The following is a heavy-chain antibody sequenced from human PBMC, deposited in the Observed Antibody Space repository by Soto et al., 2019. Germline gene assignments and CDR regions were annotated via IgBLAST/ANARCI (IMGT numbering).Heavy chain of an antibody. Sequence: QPGGSLRLSCAASGFTFSSYAMSWVRQAPGKGLEWVSAISGSGGSTYYADSVKGRFTISRDNSKNTLYLQMNSLRAEDTAVYYCAKEARYYYDSSGYYRPLGYWGQGTLVTVSS. CDR1: GFTFSSYA. J-gene: IGHJ4*02. D-gene: IGHD3-22*01. V-gene: IGHV3-23*01. CDR3: AKEARYYYDSSGYYRPLGY. CDR2: ISGSGGST.